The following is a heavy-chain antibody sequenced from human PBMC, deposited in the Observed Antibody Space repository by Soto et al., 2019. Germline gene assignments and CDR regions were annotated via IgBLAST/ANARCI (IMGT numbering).Heavy chain of an antibody. Sequence: SETLCLTCTVSGGSISDHYYMWIRQPPGRGLEYIAYIYNGGSTNYNPSLKSRVTISVDTSKNQFSLKLTSVTAADTAVYYCARDKITGLFDYWGQGTLVTVSS. D-gene: IGHD2-8*02. V-gene: IGHV4-59*11. J-gene: IGHJ4*02. CDR3: ARDKITGLFDY. CDR1: GGSISDHY. CDR2: IYNGGST.